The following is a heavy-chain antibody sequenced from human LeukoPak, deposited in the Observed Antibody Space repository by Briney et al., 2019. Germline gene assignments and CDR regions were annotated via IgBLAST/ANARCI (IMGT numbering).Heavy chain of an antibody. V-gene: IGHV1-2*02. Sequence: ASVKVSCKISGFTLADYHIHWVRQAPGQGLEWMGYIYCATGATNFAPKLQGRVSMTRDTSISTVCMELTGLRSDDTAIYYCARDGQSTYGYPHFDLWGQGTLVTVSS. D-gene: IGHD5-18*01. J-gene: IGHJ4*02. CDR3: ARDGQSTYGYPHFDL. CDR1: GFTLADYH. CDR2: IYCATGAT.